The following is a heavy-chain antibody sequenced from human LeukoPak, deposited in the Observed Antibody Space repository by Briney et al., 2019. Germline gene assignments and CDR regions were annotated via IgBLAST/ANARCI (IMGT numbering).Heavy chain of an antibody. CDR2: ITSGGSLK. J-gene: IGHJ4*02. CDR1: GVALSDLH. V-gene: IGHV3-11*04. Sequence: GRSLRLSCVGSGVALSDLHVSWIRRARGTGREWGSYITSGGSLKYYGDSVKGRFSISRDDSKNSVFLQMNSLRVEDTAVYYCARVRPGSSGSYYRTSWGQGTLVTVSS. D-gene: IGHD3-22*01. CDR3: ARVRPGSSGSYYRTS.